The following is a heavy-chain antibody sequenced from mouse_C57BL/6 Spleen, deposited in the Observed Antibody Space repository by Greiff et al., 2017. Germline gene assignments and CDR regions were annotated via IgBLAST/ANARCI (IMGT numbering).Heavy chain of an antibody. J-gene: IGHJ3*01. CDR1: GYTFTSYW. D-gene: IGHD1-1*01. CDR2: IDPSDSYT. CDR3: ARYGGTGWFAY. V-gene: IGHV1-69*01. Sequence: QVQLKQPGAELVMPGASVKLSCKASGYTFTSYWMHWVKQRPGQGLEWIGEIDPSDSYTNYNQKFKGKSTLTVDKSSSTAYMQLSSLTSEDSAVYYCARYGGTGWFAYWGQGTLVTVSA.